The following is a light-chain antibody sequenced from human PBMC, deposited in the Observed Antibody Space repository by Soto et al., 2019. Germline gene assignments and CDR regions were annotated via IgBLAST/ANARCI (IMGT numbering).Light chain of an antibody. Sequence: QPVLTQPPSASASPGASVKLTCNLSSGHSSYAIAWHQQQPEKGPRFLMKVNSEGNQNKGDGIPDRFSGSSSGAERYLTISSLQSEDEADYYCQTWGAGIVVFGGGTKVTVL. CDR3: QTWGAGIVV. CDR1: SGHSSYA. J-gene: IGLJ2*01. CDR2: VNSEGNQ. V-gene: IGLV4-69*01.